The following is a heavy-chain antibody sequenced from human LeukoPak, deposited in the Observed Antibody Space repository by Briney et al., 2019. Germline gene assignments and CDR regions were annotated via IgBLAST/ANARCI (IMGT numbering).Heavy chain of an antibody. CDR2: IVVGSGNT. CDR1: GFTFTSSA. V-gene: IGHV1-58*02. Sequence: SVKVSCKASGFTFTSSAMQWVRQARGQRLEWIGWIVVGSGNTNYAQKFQERVTITRDMYTSTAYMELSSLRSEDTAVYYCAADIVVVTATRDLDAFDIWGQGTMVTVSS. J-gene: IGHJ3*02. CDR3: AADIVVVTATRDLDAFDI. D-gene: IGHD2-21*02.